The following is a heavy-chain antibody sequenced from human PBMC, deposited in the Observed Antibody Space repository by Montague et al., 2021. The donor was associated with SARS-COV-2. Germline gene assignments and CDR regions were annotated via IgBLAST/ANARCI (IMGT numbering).Heavy chain of an antibody. D-gene: IGHD4-11*01. Sequence: SETLSLTCIVSRDSITNSHLGWVRPPTGKALERMTYFFLTRDSNHNPSLGSRNTTSVDTAKNQFSLRLRSVTAADSARYFCARVPAVTKVSAATIDFWGHVSLTT. V-gene: IGHV4-59*01. CDR1: RDSITNSH. CDR2: FFLTRDS. CDR3: ARVPAVTKVSAATIDF. J-gene: IGHJ4*03.